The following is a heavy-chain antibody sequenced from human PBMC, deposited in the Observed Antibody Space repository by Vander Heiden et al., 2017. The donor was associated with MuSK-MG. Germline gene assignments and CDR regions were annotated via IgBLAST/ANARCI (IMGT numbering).Heavy chain of an antibody. CDR1: GFTLTSYE. CDR3: ARERAFRSSWYEAFEI. CDR2: ISSSGSTI. V-gene: IGHV3-48*03. D-gene: IGHD6-13*01. Sequence: EVQLVASRGRVLQPGGSLRPSCPASGFTLTSYEMNWVRQAPGKGLEWVSYISSSGSTIYYADSVKGRCTISRDNAKNSLYLQMNSLRAEDTAVYYCARERAFRSSWYEAFEIWGQGTMVTVAS. J-gene: IGHJ3*02.